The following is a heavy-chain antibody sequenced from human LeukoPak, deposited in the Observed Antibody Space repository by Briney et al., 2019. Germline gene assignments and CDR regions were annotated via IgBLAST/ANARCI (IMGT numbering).Heavy chain of an antibody. J-gene: IGHJ4*02. CDR3: ARHRYDFWSGYPRGPISY. Sequence: SETLSLTCAVSGYSISSGYYWGWIRQPPGKGLEWIGSICHSGSTYYNPSLKSRVTISVDTSKNQFSLKLSSVTAADTAVYYCARHRYDFWSGYPRGPISYWGQGTLVTVSS. CDR2: ICHSGST. D-gene: IGHD3-3*01. V-gene: IGHV4-38-2*01. CDR1: GYSISSGYY.